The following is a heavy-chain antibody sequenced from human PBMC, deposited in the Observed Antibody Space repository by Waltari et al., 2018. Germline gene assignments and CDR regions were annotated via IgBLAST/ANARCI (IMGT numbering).Heavy chain of an antibody. J-gene: IGHJ4*02. D-gene: IGHD2-15*01. CDR1: GSPFSGSW. CDR2: INKNGDAT. Sequence: EVNLVESGGGLVQPGGPLRLSCAAYGSPFSGSWMHWVRQAPGKGLVWVSRINKNGDATSYADSVKGRFTISKDNAKNTLYLEMNSLRAEDTAVYYCARSGGYIDYWGQGTLVTVSS. CDR3: ARSGGYIDY. V-gene: IGHV3-74*01.